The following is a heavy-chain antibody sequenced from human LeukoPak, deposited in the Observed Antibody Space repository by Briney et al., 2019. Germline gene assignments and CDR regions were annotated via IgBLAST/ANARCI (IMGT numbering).Heavy chain of an antibody. V-gene: IGHV3-23*01. D-gene: IGHD1-14*01. CDR3: AKSLSTGGRIRTDAFDF. CDR1: GFTFSSYS. CDR2: ISGSGGST. J-gene: IGHJ3*01. Sequence: GGSLRLSCAASGFTFSSYSMNWVRQAPGKGLEWVSAISGSGGSTYYADSVKGRFTISRDNSKNTLYLQMNSLRAEDTAVYYCAKSLSTGGRIRTDAFDFWGQGTMVTVSS.